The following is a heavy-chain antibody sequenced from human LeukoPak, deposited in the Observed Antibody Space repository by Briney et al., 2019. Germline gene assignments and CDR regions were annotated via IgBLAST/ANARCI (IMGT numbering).Heavy chain of an antibody. V-gene: IGHV3-48*03. CDR1: GFTFSSYE. D-gene: IGHD4-11*01. CDR3: ARALQAPEDY. Sequence: PGGSLRLSCAASGFTFSSYEMNWVRQAPGKGLEWVSYVSSSGSTIYYADSVKGRFTISRDNAKNSLYLQMNSLRAEDTAVYYRARALQAPEDYWGQGTLVTVSS. CDR2: VSSSGSTI. J-gene: IGHJ4*02.